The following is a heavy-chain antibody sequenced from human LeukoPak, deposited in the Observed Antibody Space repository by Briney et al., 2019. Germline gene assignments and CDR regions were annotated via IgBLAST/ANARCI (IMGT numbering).Heavy chain of an antibody. CDR2: IYYSGST. CDR1: GGSISSGGYY. Sequence: PSQTLSLTCTVSGGSISSGGYYWSWIRQHPGKGLEWIGYIYYSGSTYYNPSLKSRVTISVDTSKNQFSLKLSSVTAADTAVYYCARRYYGSSGYAFDIWGQGTMVTVSS. D-gene: IGHD3-22*01. V-gene: IGHV4-31*03. J-gene: IGHJ3*02. CDR3: ARRYYGSSGYAFDI.